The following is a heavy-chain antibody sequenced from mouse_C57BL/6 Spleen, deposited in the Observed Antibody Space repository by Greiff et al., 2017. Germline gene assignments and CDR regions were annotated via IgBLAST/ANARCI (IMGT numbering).Heavy chain of an antibody. V-gene: IGHV1-82*01. Sequence: VQLQQSGPELVKPGASVKISCKASGYAFSSSWMNWVKQRPGKGLEWIGRIYPGGGDTNYNRKFKGKATLTADKSSSTAYMQLSSLTSEDSAVYYCARRGTVVATVYFGGRGTGTTVT. CDR2: IYPGGGDT. CDR1: GYAFSSSW. D-gene: IGHD1-1*01. CDR3: ARRGTVVATVYFGG. J-gene: IGHJ1*03.